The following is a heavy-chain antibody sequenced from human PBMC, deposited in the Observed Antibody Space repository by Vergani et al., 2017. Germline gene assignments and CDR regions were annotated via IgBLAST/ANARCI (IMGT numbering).Heavy chain of an antibody. J-gene: IGHJ4*02. CDR1: GFTFSSYS. CDR2: ISSSSSSI. D-gene: IGHD5-18*01. Sequence: EVQLVESGGGLVKPGGSLRLSCAASGFTFSSYSMNWVRQAPGKGLEWVSSISSSSSSIYYADSVKGRFTISRDNAKNSLYLQMNSLRAEDTAVYYCARGLRGYSYGYHDYWGQGTLVTVSS. V-gene: IGHV3-21*01. CDR3: ARGLRGYSYGYHDY.